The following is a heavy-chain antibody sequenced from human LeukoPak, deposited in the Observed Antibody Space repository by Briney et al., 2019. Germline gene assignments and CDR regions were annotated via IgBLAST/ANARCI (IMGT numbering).Heavy chain of an antibody. V-gene: IGHV3-11*04. Sequence: GGSLRLSCAASGFTFSNAWMNWVRQAPGKGLEWVSYISSSGSTIYYADSVKGRFTISRDNAKNSLYLQMNSLRAEDTAVYYCARVNSSGYYYYYMDVWGKGTTVTVSS. CDR3: ARVNSSGYYYYYMDV. CDR2: ISSSGSTI. D-gene: IGHD3-22*01. CDR1: GFTFSNAW. J-gene: IGHJ6*03.